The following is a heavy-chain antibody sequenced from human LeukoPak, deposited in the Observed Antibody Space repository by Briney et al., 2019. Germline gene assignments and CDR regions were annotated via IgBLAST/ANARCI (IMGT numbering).Heavy chain of an antibody. V-gene: IGHV4-39*07. CDR3: AREYPAITEYSGSYSHYYYYMDV. CDR2: VSNSGSA. J-gene: IGHJ6*03. CDR1: GGSISKSPYY. Sequence: SETLSLTCIVSGGSISKSPYYWAWIRQPPGKGLEWIGSVSNSGSAYYNASLKSRVTISVDTSKNHFSLKVSSVTAADTAIYYCAREYPAITEYSGSYSHYYYYMDVWGKGTTVTISS. D-gene: IGHD1-26*01.